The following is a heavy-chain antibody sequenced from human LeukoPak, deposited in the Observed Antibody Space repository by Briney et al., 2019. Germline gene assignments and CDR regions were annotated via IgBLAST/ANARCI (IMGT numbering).Heavy chain of an antibody. CDR1: GLAFSSYA. J-gene: IGHJ4*02. V-gene: IGHV3-23*01. CDR2: VGASIINT. CDR3: ARGINSAFDY. Sequence: PGGSLRLSCATSGLAFSSYAMSWVRQAPGKGLEWVSTVGASIINTYYADSVKGRFTISRDSSKNTLYLQMSSLGAEDTAIYYCARGINSAFDYWGQGTLVTVSS. D-gene: IGHD3-10*01.